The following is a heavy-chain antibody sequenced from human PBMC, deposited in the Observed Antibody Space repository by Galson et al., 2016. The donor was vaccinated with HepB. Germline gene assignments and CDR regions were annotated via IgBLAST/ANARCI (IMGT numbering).Heavy chain of an antibody. J-gene: IGHJ5*02. Sequence: SLRLSCAASGFTFSDYYMSWIRQAPGKGLEWVSSISSSGSYSTYADSLKGRFTISRDNAKNSLYLQMNSLRAGDTAVYYRARDKDSRGWYDWFDPWGQGTLVTVSS. D-gene: IGHD6-19*01. CDR2: ISSSGSYS. V-gene: IGHV3-11*06. CDR3: ARDKDSRGWYDWFDP. CDR1: GFTFSDYY.